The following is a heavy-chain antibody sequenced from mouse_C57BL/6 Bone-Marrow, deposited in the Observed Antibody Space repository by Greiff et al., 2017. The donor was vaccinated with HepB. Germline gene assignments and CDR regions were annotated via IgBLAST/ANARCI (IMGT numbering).Heavy chain of an antibody. CDR1: GFTFSSYA. D-gene: IGHD2-2*01. J-gene: IGHJ3*01. CDR3: ASPYGYDAAY. V-gene: IGHV5-4*03. Sequence: EVKVEESGGGLVKPGGSLKLSCAASGFTFSSYAMSWVRQTPEKRLEWVATISDGGSYTYYPDNVKGRFTISRDNAKNNLYLQMSHLKSEDTAMYYCASPYGYDAAYWGQGTLVTVSA. CDR2: ISDGGSYT.